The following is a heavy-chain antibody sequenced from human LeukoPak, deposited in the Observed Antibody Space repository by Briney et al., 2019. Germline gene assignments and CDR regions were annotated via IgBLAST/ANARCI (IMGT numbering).Heavy chain of an antibody. CDR2: INHSGST. CDR1: GGSLSSYY. V-gene: IGHV4-34*01. Sequence: PSETLSLTCTVSGGSLSSYYWSWIRQPPGKGLEWIGEINHSGSTNYNPSLKSRVTISVDTSKNQFSLKLSSVTAADTAVYYCARGGSSYYYYYYMDVWGKGTTVTVSS. J-gene: IGHJ6*03. D-gene: IGHD6-6*01. CDR3: ARGGSSYYYYYYMDV.